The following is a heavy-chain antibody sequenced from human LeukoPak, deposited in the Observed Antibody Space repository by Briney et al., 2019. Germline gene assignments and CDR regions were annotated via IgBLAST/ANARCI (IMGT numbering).Heavy chain of an antibody. CDR1: GGSISSYY. J-gene: IGHJ4*02. Sequence: SETLSLTCTVSGGSISSYYWSCIRQPPGKGLEWIGYIYYSGTTNYNPSLKSRVSISVDTSKNQFSLNLSSVTAADTAVYYCARQARYCGGGTCFDSWGQGTLVTVSS. D-gene: IGHD2-15*01. CDR3: ARQARYCGGGTCFDS. V-gene: IGHV4-59*08. CDR2: IYYSGTT.